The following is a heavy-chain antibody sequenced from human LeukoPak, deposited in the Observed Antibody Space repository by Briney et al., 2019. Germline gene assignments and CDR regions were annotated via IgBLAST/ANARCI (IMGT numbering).Heavy chain of an antibody. Sequence: GASVKVSCKASGYTFTSYDINWVRQATGQGLEWMGWMNPSSGNTGYAQKFQGRVTMTRNTSISTAYMELSSLRSEDTAVYYCARQWLEPNYYYYGMDVWGQGTTVTVSS. CDR2: MNPSSGNT. D-gene: IGHD6-19*01. CDR3: ARQWLEPNYYYYGMDV. V-gene: IGHV1-8*01. J-gene: IGHJ6*02. CDR1: GYTFTSYD.